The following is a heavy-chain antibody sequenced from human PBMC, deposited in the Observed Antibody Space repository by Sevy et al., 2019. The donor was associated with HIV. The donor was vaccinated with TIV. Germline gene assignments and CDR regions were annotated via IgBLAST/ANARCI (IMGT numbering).Heavy chain of an antibody. J-gene: IGHJ4*02. Sequence: GGSLRLSCAASGFTFSGYWMHWVRQAPGKGLEWVANINEDGTTKYYVDSVKGRFTISRDNAKKSLFLHMNNLRVDDTAIYYCARAIGVAAAYWGQGTLVTVSS. D-gene: IGHD2-15*01. CDR1: GFTFSGYW. V-gene: IGHV3-7*03. CDR3: ARAIGVAAAY. CDR2: INEDGTTK.